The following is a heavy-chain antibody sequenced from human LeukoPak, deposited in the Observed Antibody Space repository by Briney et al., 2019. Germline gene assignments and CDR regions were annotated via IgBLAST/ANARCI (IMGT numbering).Heavy chain of an antibody. CDR3: ARGIAAASERALDI. CDR2: IYYSGST. D-gene: IGHD6-13*01. V-gene: IGHV4-39*07. CDR1: GGSISSGSYY. Sequence: SETLSLTCTVSGGSISSGSYYWSWIRQPAGKGLEWIGSIYYSGSTYYNPSLKSRVTISVDTSKNQFSLKLSSVTAADTAVYYCARGIAAASERALDIWGQGTTVTVSS. J-gene: IGHJ3*02.